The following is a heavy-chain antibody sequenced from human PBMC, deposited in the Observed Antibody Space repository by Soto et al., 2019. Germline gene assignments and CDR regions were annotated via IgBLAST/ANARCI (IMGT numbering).Heavy chain of an antibody. D-gene: IGHD3-3*01. CDR3: ARGQRFSDWFDP. CDR1: GGAIGSHY. V-gene: IGHV4-4*07. Sequence: SETLSLTCTISGGAIGSHYWTWIRQPAGKGLEWIGRIYSSGSTQYNPSLQSRVTMSLDTSKNQFSLRLESVTAADTAVYYCARGQRFSDWFDPWGQGTLVTVS. CDR2: IYSSGST. J-gene: IGHJ5*02.